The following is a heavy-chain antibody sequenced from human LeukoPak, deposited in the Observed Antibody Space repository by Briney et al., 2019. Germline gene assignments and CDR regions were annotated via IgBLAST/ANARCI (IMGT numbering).Heavy chain of an antibody. V-gene: IGHV3-30-3*01. J-gene: IGHJ4*02. D-gene: IGHD6-19*01. CDR1: GFTFSSYA. CDR2: ISYDGSNK. Sequence: GRSLRLSCAASGFTFSSYAMHWVRQAPGKGLEWVAVISYDGSNKYYADSVKGRFTISRDNSKNTLYLQMNSLRAEDTAVYYCARGGAVLTPFDYWGQGILVTVSS. CDR3: ARGGAVLTPFDY.